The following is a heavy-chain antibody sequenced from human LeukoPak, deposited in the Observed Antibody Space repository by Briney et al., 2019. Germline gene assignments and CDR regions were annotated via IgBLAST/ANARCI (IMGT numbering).Heavy chain of an antibody. CDR1: GGSISSGGYY. CDR3: ARDRKGEQQLERWFDP. D-gene: IGHD6-13*01. V-gene: IGHV4-31*03. J-gene: IGHJ5*02. Sequence: SETLSLTCTVSGGSISSGGYYWSWIRQHPGKGLEWIGYIYYSGSTYYNPSLKSRVTISVDTSKNQFSLKLSSVTAADTAVYYCARDRKGEQQLERWFDPWGQGTLVTVSS. CDR2: IYYSGST.